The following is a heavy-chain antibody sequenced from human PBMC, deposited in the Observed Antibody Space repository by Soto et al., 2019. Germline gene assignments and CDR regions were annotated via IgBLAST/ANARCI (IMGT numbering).Heavy chain of an antibody. D-gene: IGHD3-22*01. Sequence: EVQLVESGGGLIRPGGSLRLSCAASGFTVSRNYMSWVRQAPGKGLEWVSVIYTGGSTYYADSVKGRFTISRDNSKNTLYLQMNSLRAEDTAVYYCARGLTRVHYYDSSGFYLDYWGQGTLVTVSS. V-gene: IGHV3-53*01. CDR3: ARGLTRVHYYDSSGFYLDY. CDR1: GFTVSRNY. J-gene: IGHJ4*02. CDR2: IYTGGST.